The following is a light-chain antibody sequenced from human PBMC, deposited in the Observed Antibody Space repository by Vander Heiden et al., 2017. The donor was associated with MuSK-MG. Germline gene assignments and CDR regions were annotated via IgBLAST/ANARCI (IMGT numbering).Light chain of an antibody. CDR1: QSVSSSY. CDR2: GAS. V-gene: IGKV3-20*01. J-gene: IGKJ2*02. Sequence: IVLTQSPGTLSLSPGERATLSCRASQSVSSSYLAWYQQKPGQAPRLLIYGASSRATGIPDRFSGSGSGTDFTLTISRLEPEDFAVYYCQQDGSSQGTFGQGTKLEIK. CDR3: QQDGSSQGT.